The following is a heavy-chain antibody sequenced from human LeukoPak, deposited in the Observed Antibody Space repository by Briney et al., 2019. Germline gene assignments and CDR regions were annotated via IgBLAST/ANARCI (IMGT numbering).Heavy chain of an antibody. J-gene: IGHJ4*02. CDR1: GYTFTGYY. CDR3: ARGSNGIAAAGH. CDR2: INPNSGGT. V-gene: IGHV1-2*02. D-gene: IGHD6-13*01. Sequence: ASVKVSCKASGYTFTGYYMHWVRQAPGQGLEWMGWINPNSGGTNYAQKFQGRVTMTRDTSISTAYMELSSLRSEDTAVYYCARGSNGIAAAGHWGQGTLVTVSS.